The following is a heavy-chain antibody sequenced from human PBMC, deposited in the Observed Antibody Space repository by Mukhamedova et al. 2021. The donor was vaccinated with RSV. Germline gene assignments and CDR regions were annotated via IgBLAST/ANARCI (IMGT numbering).Heavy chain of an antibody. J-gene: IGHJ4*02. D-gene: IGHD1-26*01. Sequence: TISRDNSKNTLYLQMNSLRAEDTAVYYCARYSGSYAFDYWGQGTLVTVSS. CDR3: ARYSGSYAFDY. V-gene: IGHV3-53*01.